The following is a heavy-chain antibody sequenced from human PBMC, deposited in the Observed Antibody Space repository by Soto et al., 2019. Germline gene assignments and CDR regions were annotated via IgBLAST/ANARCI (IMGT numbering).Heavy chain of an antibody. CDR2: INHSGST. J-gene: IGHJ4*02. D-gene: IGHD4-17*01. V-gene: IGHV4-34*01. CDR1: GGSFSGYY. Sequence: PSETLSLTCAVYGGSFSGYYWSWIRQPPGKGLEWIGEINHSGSTNYNPSLKSRVTISVDTSKNQFSLKLSSVTAADTAVYYCARVDHYGTYYFDYWGQRTLVIVSS. CDR3: ARVDHYGTYYFDY.